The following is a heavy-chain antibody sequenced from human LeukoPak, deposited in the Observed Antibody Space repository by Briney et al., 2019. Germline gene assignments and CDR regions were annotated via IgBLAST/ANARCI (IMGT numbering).Heavy chain of an antibody. J-gene: IGHJ4*02. CDR3: ARDKVDDYYDSSGLFDY. CDR1: GFTFSSYW. D-gene: IGHD3-22*01. Sequence: GGSLRLFCAASGFTFSSYWMSWVRQAPGKGLEWVANIKQDGSEKYYVDSVKGRFTISRDNAKNSLYLQMNSLRAEDTAVYYCARDKVDDYYDSSGLFDYWGQGTLVTVSS. CDR2: IKQDGSEK. V-gene: IGHV3-7*01.